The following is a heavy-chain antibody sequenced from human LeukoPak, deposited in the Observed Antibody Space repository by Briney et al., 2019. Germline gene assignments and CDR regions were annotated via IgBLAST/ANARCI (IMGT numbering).Heavy chain of an antibody. CDR3: AKPNNYYDSSGYPVAYYYYYYMDV. Sequence: GGSLRLSCAASGFTFDDSAMHWVRQAPGRGLEWVSLITGDGTTTYYADSVKGRFTISRDNNKNSLYLQMHSLRTEDTAFYYCAKPNNYYDSSGYPVAYYYYYYMDVWGKGATVTVSS. D-gene: IGHD3-22*01. CDR1: GFTFDDSA. J-gene: IGHJ6*03. V-gene: IGHV3-43*02. CDR2: ITGDGTTT.